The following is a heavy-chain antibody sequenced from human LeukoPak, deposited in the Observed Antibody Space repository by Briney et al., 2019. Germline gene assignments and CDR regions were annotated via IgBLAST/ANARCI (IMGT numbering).Heavy chain of an antibody. CDR3: ARSLLYYDSSGYYARLDY. D-gene: IGHD3-22*01. J-gene: IGHJ4*02. CDR1: GYTFTGYY. V-gene: IGHV1-2*02. Sequence: ASVKVSCKASGYTFTGYYMHWVRQAPGQGLEWMGWINPNSGGTNYAQKFQGRVTVTRDTSISTAYMELSALRSDDTAVYYCARSLLYYDSSGYYARLDYWGQGTLVTVSS. CDR2: INPNSGGT.